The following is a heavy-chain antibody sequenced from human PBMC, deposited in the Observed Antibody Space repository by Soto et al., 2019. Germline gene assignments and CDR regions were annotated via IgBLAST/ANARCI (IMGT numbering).Heavy chain of an antibody. D-gene: IGHD3-3*01. J-gene: IGHJ6*02. V-gene: IGHV4-4*02. CDR3: ARDLRDTILLWAYGMDV. CDR1: GGSISSSNW. CDR2: IYHSGST. Sequence: QVQLQESGPGLVKPSGTLSLTCAVSGGSISSSNWWSWVRQPPGKGLEWIGEIYHSGSTNYNPSLKSGVTISVDKSKNQFSLKLSSVTAADTAVYYCARDLRDTILLWAYGMDVWGQGTTVTVSS.